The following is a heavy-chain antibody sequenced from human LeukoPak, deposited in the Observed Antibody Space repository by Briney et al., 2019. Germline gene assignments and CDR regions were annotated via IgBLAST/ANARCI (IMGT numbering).Heavy chain of an antibody. CDR3: ARGVVPAAIRWGYYYYMDV. CDR1: GYTFTSYD. CDR2: MNPNSGNT. V-gene: IGHV1-8*01. J-gene: IGHJ6*03. D-gene: IGHD2-2*01. Sequence: ASVKVSCKASGYTFTSYDINWVRQATGQGLEWMGWMNPNSGNTGYAQKFQGRVTMTRNTSISTAYMELSSLRSEDTAVYYCARGVVPAAIRWGYYYYMDVWGKGTTATISS.